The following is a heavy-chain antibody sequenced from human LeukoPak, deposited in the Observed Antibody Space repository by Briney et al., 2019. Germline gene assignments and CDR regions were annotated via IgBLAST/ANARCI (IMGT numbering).Heavy chain of an antibody. D-gene: IGHD6-19*01. CDR2: ISGSGGYT. CDR1: GFTFSSFG. Sequence: PGGSLRLSCAASGFTFSSFGMSWVRQAPGKGLEWVSTISGSGGYTYYADSVKGRFTISRDNSKNTLYLQMNSLRAEDTAIYYCAKGAYSSGWYNSPDYWGQGTLVTVSS. J-gene: IGHJ4*02. CDR3: AKGAYSSGWYNSPDY. V-gene: IGHV3-23*01.